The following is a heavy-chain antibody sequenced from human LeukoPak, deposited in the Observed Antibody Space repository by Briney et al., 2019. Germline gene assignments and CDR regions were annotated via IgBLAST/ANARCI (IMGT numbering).Heavy chain of an antibody. D-gene: IGHD5-12*01. CDR2: ISGSGIST. V-gene: IGHV3-23*01. Sequence: GGSLRLSCAASGFTFNIYAMNWVRQASGKGLEWVSTISGSGISTYYADSVKGRFTVSRDNSKNTLYLQMNSLRAEDTAVYFCAKDQHGYDKPIDYWGQGTLVTVSS. CDR3: AKDQHGYDKPIDY. J-gene: IGHJ4*02. CDR1: GFTFNIYA.